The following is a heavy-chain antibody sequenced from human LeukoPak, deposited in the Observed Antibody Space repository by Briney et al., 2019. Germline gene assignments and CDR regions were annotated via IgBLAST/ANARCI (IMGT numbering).Heavy chain of an antibody. V-gene: IGHV4-59*08. CDR3: ARHRDYYDT. CDR1: GGSVSSYY. Sequence: SETLSLTCTVSGGSVSSYYWSWIRQPPGKGLEWIGYIYYSGSTNYNPSLKSRVTISVDTSKNQFSLKLTSVTAADTAVYFCARHRDYYDTWGHGTLVTVSS. D-gene: IGHD3-22*01. CDR2: IYYSGST. J-gene: IGHJ4*01.